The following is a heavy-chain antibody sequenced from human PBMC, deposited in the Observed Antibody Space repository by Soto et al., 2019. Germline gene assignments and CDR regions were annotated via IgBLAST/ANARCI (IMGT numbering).Heavy chain of an antibody. Sequence: GGSLRLSCAVTGFTLSSYGMSWVRQAPGKGLEWVSGITKGDTSKYYADSVRGRFTISRDNSKNTLWLQMDSLRAEDTAVYYCVKGLGIDWYVWDSWGQGTLVTVSS. CDR1: GFTLSSYG. CDR2: ITKGDTSK. J-gene: IGHJ4*02. V-gene: IGHV3-23*01. CDR3: VKGLGIDWYVWDS. D-gene: IGHD3-9*01.